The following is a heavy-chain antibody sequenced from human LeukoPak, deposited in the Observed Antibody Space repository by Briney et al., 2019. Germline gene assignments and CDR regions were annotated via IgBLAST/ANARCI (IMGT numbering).Heavy chain of an antibody. CDR2: IYPSGST. Sequence: SETLSLTCTVSGGSISSGEYSWSWVRQPPGKGLEWVGNIYPSGSTYYNPSLKSRVTLPMDVSKNQFSLKLTSVTAADTAVYYCARDDYASGKAWFWGQGTLVTVSS. V-gene: IGHV4-30-2*01. CDR1: GGSISSGEYS. D-gene: IGHD3-10*01. J-gene: IGHJ4*02. CDR3: ARDDYASGKAWF.